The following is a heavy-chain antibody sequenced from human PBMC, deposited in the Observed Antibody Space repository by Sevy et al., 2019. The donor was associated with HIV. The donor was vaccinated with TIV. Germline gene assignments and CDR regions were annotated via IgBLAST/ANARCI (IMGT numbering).Heavy chain of an antibody. CDR2: MWFDGSNT. D-gene: IGHD4-17*01. V-gene: IGHV3-33*01. Sequence: GGSLRLSCAASGFTFSTYGMHWVRQAPGKGLEWVAVMWFDGSNTYYADSVKGRFTISRDIAKKTLHLQLHSLRAEDTAVYYCARDLEFYDYGDYGPAFMPDYWGQGTLVTVSS. CDR1: GFTFSTYG. J-gene: IGHJ4*02. CDR3: ARDLEFYDYGDYGPAFMPDY.